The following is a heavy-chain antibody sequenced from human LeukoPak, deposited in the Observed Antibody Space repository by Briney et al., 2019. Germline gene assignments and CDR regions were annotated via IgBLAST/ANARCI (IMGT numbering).Heavy chain of an antibody. D-gene: IGHD4-17*01. CDR2: IYTSGST. CDR1: GGSISSYY. Sequence: SETLSLTCTVSGGSISSYYWSWIRQPAGKGLEWIGRIYTSGSTNYNPSLKSRVTMSVDTSKNQFSLKPSSVTAADTAEYYCASGTTKTTPPLYWGQGTLVTVSS. V-gene: IGHV4-4*07. J-gene: IGHJ4*02. CDR3: ASGTTKTTPPLY.